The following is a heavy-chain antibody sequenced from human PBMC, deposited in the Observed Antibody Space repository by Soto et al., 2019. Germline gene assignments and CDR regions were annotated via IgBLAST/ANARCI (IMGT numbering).Heavy chain of an antibody. V-gene: IGHV4-4*02. J-gene: IGHJ3*01. D-gene: IGHD3-9*01. Sequence: QVQLQESGPGLVKPSGTLSLTCAVSGGSISSSHWWTWVRRYPGKGLVYIGEISHSGTSNSNPSLKSRVTRSVDMSKNHFSLTLTSVTAADTAVYYCARVVLTITRGAFDAWGQGTLVIVSS. CDR2: ISHSGTS. CDR3: ARVVLTITRGAFDA. CDR1: GGSISSSHW.